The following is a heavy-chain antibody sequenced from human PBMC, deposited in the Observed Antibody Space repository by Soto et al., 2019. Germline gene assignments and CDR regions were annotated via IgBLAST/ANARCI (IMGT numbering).Heavy chain of an antibody. D-gene: IGHD6-19*01. CDR3: ARPLYSSSGY. CDR2: INPNSGGT. J-gene: IGHJ4*02. V-gene: IGHV1-2*02. CDR1: GYIFTGYY. Sequence: GASVKVSRKASGYIFTGYYMHWVRQAPGQGLEWMGWINPNSGGTNYAQRFQGRVTMTRDTSISTAYMELSRLRSDDTAVYYCARPLYSSSGYWGQGTLVTVSS.